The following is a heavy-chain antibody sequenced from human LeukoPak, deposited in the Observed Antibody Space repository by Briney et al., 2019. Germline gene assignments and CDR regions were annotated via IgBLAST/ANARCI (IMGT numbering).Heavy chain of an antibody. V-gene: IGHV4-59*08. D-gene: IGHD2-2*01. CDR1: GGPISSYY. CDR3: ARLGIGVVPSAMLGDYYFDY. Sequence: SETLSLTCTVSGGPISSYYWRCIRQPPGKGLEWIGYIYYSGSTNYNPSLKSRVTISVDTSKNQFSLKLTSVTAADTAVYYCARLGIGVVPSAMLGDYYFDYWGQGTLVTVSS. J-gene: IGHJ4*02. CDR2: IYYSGST.